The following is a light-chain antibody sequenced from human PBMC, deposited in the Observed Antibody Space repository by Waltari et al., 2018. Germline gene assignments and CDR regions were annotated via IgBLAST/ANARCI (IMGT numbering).Light chain of an antibody. V-gene: IGLV3-1*01. CDR3: AAWDNSTFVL. Sequence: SFELTQTPSVSVSPGQTASITCSGDILAGNYVYWYQHKPGQSPVLVIDQDNLRPSGIPVRFSGSNSGNTATLTISGTQAMDEADYYCAAWDNSTFVLFGGGTKVTVL. CDR1: ILAGNY. CDR2: QDN. J-gene: IGLJ2*01.